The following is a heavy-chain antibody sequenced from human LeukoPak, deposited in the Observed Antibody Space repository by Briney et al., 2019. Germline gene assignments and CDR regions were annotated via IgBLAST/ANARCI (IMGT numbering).Heavy chain of an antibody. V-gene: IGHV3-30*04. CDR3: ASVACSAVTCFGFLFFDY. D-gene: IGHD2-15*01. CDR2: ISYDGSNK. J-gene: IGHJ4*02. Sequence: SGGSLRLSCAASGFTFSRYGMHWVRQAPGKGLEWVTAISYDGSNKYYADSVKGRFTISRDNSKNTLYVQMNSLRAEDTVVYYCASVACSAVTCFGFLFFDYWGQGTLVTVSS. CDR1: GFTFSRYG.